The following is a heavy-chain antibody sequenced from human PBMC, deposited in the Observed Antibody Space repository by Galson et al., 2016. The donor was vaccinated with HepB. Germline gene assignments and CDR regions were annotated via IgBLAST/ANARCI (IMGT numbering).Heavy chain of an antibody. CDR1: GYTFTDYY. J-gene: IGHJ6*02. CDR2: INPSGGPT. D-gene: IGHD6-6*01. CDR3: ARARLVARSMDV. V-gene: IGHV1-46*01. Sequence: SVKVSCKASGYTFTDYYVNWVRQVPGQGLEWMGIINPSGGPTNYAQKFRGRVTMTRDTSTRPVFMELSSLRSEDSAVYYCARARLVARSMDVWGQGTTVIVSS.